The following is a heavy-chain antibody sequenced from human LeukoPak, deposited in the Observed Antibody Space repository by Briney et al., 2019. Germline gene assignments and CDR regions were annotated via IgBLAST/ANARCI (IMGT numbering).Heavy chain of an antibody. CDR2: ISSNSSYI. J-gene: IGHJ4*02. CDR1: GFTFSTYS. V-gene: IGHV3-21*01. D-gene: IGHD1-26*01. CDR3: ARVGASYGALDY. Sequence: GGALRLSCAASGFTFSTYSMNWVRQAPGKGLEWVSSISSNSSYIYYADSVKGRFTISRDNARNSLYLQMNSLRSEDTAIYYCARVGASYGALDYWGQGALVTVSS.